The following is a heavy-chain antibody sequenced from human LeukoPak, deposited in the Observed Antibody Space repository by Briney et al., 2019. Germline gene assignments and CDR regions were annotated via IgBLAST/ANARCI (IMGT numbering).Heavy chain of an antibody. Sequence: GGSLRLSCAASGFTFSSYAMSWVRQAPGKGLEWVAVIWNDGSNKYYADSVKGRFTMSRDNSKNTLYLQMNSLRAEDTAVYYCAKDYDNSGYYFDYWGQGTLVVVSP. D-gene: IGHD3-22*01. CDR1: GFTFSSYA. CDR2: IWNDGSNK. CDR3: AKDYDNSGYYFDY. V-gene: IGHV3-33*06. J-gene: IGHJ4*02.